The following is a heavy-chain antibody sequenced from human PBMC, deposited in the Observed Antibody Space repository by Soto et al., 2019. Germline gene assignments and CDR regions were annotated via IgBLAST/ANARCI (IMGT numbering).Heavy chain of an antibody. D-gene: IGHD3-16*02. V-gene: IGHV4-59*08. J-gene: IGHJ2*01. Sequence: QVQLQESGPGLVKPSETLSLTCTVAGGSISSYFWSWIRQPPGKGLEWIAYIHDSGSTSYSPSLRSRLTISVDTSKNQFSLKLSSMTAADSAVYYCARHSSVNWYFDLWGRGTLVTVSS. CDR1: GGSISSYF. CDR3: ARHSSVNWYFDL. CDR2: IHDSGST.